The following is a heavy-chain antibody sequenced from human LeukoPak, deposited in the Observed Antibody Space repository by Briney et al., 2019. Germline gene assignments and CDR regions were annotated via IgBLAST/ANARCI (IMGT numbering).Heavy chain of an antibody. CDR1: GGSFSGYY. J-gene: IGHJ6*02. Sequence: KASETLSLTCAVYGGSFSGYYWSWIRQPPGKGLEWIGEINHSGSTNYNPSLKSRVTISVDTSKNQFSLKLSSVTAADTAVYYCAREEGDSSGYYSDGNYGMDVWGQGTTVTVSS. V-gene: IGHV4-34*01. CDR2: INHSGST. CDR3: AREEGDSSGYYSDGNYGMDV. D-gene: IGHD3-22*01.